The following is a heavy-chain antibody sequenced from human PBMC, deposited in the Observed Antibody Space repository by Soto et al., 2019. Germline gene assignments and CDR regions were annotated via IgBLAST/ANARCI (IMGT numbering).Heavy chain of an antibody. V-gene: IGHV3-33*03. CDR2: IWLDGDKK. CDR1: GFNFSNYG. D-gene: IGHD2-2*01. CDR3: ESGCSNTKCRFDY. Sequence: QVQLVESGGGVVQPGRSLRLSCVVSGFNFSNYGMHWVRQAPGKGLEWVAVIWLDGDKKYYSDFVKGRFTISRDNSKNTLYLQMHSLRADDTAVYYCESGCSNTKCRFDYWGQGTLVTVSS. J-gene: IGHJ4*02.